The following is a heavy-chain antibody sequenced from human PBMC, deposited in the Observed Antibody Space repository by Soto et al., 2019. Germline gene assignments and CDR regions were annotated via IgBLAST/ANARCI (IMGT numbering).Heavy chain of an antibody. Sequence: QVQLEQSGAEVKQPGSSVRVSCKASGGTFSNSAISWVRQAPGQGLEWMGGIMPVFRAPDYAQNFQGRVTITADESTSTAYMELQGLRSDDTAVYFCARAKDRLQLGGNYYYILDVWGQGTTVTVSS. CDR2: IMPVFRAP. CDR3: ARAKDRLQLGGNYYYILDV. D-gene: IGHD5-12*01. V-gene: IGHV1-69*12. J-gene: IGHJ6*02. CDR1: GGTFSNSA.